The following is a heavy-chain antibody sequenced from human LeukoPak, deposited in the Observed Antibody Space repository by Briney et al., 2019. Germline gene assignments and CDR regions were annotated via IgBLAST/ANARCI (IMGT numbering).Heavy chain of an antibody. J-gene: IGHJ4*02. D-gene: IGHD3-9*01. Sequence: SGTLSLTCAVSGGSISSSNWWSWVRQPPGKGLEWIGEIYHSGSTNYNPSLKSRVTISEDSSKNQFSLKLTSVTAADTAVYYCASSSPGLRYFDWGQGILVTVFS. V-gene: IGHV4-4*02. CDR1: GGSISSSNW. CDR3: ASSSPGLRYFD. CDR2: IYHSGST.